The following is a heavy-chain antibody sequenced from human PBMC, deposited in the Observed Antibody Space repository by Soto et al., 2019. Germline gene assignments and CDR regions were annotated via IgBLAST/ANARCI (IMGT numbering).Heavy chain of an antibody. CDR2: IYYSGST. CDR3: ARHLTYCSAGSCYSDFPYYGMDV. J-gene: IGHJ6*02. CDR1: GGSISSYY. Sequence: SSETLSLTCTVSGGSISSYYWSWIRQPPGKGLEWIGYIYYSGSTNYNPSLKSRVTISVDTSKNQFSLKLSSVTAADTAVYYCARHLTYCSAGSCYSDFPYYGMDVWGQGTTVTVSS. D-gene: IGHD2-15*01. V-gene: IGHV4-59*08.